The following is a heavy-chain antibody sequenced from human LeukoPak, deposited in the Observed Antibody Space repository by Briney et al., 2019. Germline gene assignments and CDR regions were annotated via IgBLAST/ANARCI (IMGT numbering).Heavy chain of an antibody. J-gene: IGHJ6*02. D-gene: IGHD2-15*01. CDR3: ARAHVVVLGAALGGMDV. CDR1: GGTFSSFA. V-gene: IGHV1-69*13. Sequence: ASVKVSCTASGGTFSSFAISWVRQAPGQGLEWMGGFIPIFGSTKYAQKFQGRVSITADESTSTAYMELSSLRSDDTAVYYCARAHVVVLGAALGGMDVWGQGTTVTVSS. CDR2: FIPIFGST.